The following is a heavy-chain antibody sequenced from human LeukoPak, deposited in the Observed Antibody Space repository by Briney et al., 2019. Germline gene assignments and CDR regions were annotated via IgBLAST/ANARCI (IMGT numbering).Heavy chain of an antibody. CDR3: AREPRGYSYGSLDY. Sequence: PGGSLRLSCAASGFTFSSYAMSWVRQAPGKGLEWVSAISGSGGSTYYADSVKGRFTISRDNAKNSLYLQMNSLRAEDTALYYCAREPRGYSYGSLDYWGQGTLVTVSS. V-gene: IGHV3-23*01. CDR2: ISGSGGST. CDR1: GFTFSSYA. J-gene: IGHJ4*02. D-gene: IGHD5-18*01.